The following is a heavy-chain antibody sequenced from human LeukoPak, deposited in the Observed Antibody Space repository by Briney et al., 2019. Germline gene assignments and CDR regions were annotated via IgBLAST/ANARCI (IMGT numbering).Heavy chain of an antibody. V-gene: IGHV4-59*08. CDR3: ARPGSASGWYYYAF. D-gene: IGHD3-10*01. J-gene: IGHJ4*02. CDR1: GGSIGDYY. Sequence: SETLSLTCTVAGGSIGDYYWGWIRHPPGKGPEWMGCIHFSGSTNHNPSLKIRLTISVDTSKNPFSLKLISVPGAATAVYYCARPGSASGWYYYAFWGRGALVTVSS. CDR2: IHFSGST.